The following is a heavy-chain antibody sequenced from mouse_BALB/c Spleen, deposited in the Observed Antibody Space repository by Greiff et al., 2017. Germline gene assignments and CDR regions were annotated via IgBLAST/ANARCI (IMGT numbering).Heavy chain of an antibody. Sequence: EVKLMESGGGLVQPGGSRKLSCAASGFTFSSFGMHWVRQAPEKGLEWVAYISSGSSTIYYADTVKGRFTISRDNPKNTLFLQMTSLRSEDTAMYYCARTFQYYGSSSKYFDVWGAGTTVTVSS. J-gene: IGHJ1*01. D-gene: IGHD1-1*01. CDR1: GFTFSSFG. CDR2: ISSGSSTI. V-gene: IGHV5-17*02. CDR3: ARTFQYYGSSSKYFDV.